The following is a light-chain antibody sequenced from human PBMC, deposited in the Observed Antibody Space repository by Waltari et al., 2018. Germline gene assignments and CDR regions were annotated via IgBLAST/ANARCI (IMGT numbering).Light chain of an antibody. Sequence: QPALTQPASMSGSPGQSVTISCTGTSSDISDYNFVSWYQQHPGKGPKLIIYYVTNRPSGVSNRFSGSKSGNRSSLTISGLQAEDEADYYCSAYISRSISYVIFGGGTKLTVL. J-gene: IGLJ2*01. CDR3: SAYISRSISYVI. CDR1: SSDISDYNF. CDR2: YVT. V-gene: IGLV2-14*03.